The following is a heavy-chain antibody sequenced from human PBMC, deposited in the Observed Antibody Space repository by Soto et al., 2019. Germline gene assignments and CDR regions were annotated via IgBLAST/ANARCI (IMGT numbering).Heavy chain of an antibody. V-gene: IGHV4-34*01. J-gene: IGHJ4*02. CDR2: LNHSGST. Sequence: QVQLQQWGAGLLKPSETLSLTCAVYGGSFSGYYWSWIRQPPGKGLERIGELNHSGSTNYNPSLKSRVAISVDTSNDKFSPKLSSVPASGSAVGYSASRKAVAVHPLVGRGFYFDYWGQGTLVTVSS. D-gene: IGHD6-19*01. CDR3: ASRKAVAVHPLVGRGFYFDY. CDR1: GGSFSGYY.